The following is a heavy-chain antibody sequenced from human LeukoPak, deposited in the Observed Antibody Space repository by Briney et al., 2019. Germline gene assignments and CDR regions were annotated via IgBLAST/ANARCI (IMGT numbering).Heavy chain of an antibody. CDR3: AKVISGNYYDSSGYYSD. CDR2: ISWNSGSI. D-gene: IGHD3-22*01. V-gene: IGHV3-9*03. Sequence: PGGSLRLSCAASGFTFDDYAMHWVRQAPGKGLEWVSGISWNSGSIGYADSVKGRFTISRDNAKNSLYLQMNSLRAEDMALYYCAKVISGNYYDSSGYYSDWGQGTLVTVSS. J-gene: IGHJ4*02. CDR1: GFTFDDYA.